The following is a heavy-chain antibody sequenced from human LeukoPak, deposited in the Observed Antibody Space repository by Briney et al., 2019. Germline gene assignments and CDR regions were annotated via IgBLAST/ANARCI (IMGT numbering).Heavy chain of an antibody. CDR1: AGSFSGYY. D-gene: IGHD3-16*02. V-gene: IGHV4-34*01. J-gene: IGHJ4*02. CDR2: INHSGST. Sequence: SETLSLTCAVYAGSFSGYYWSWIRQPPGKGLEWIGEINHSGSTNYNPSLKSRVTISVDTSKNQFSLKLSSVTAADTAVYYCARGSITFGGVIAVFDYWGQGTLVTVSS. CDR3: ARGSITFGGVIAVFDY.